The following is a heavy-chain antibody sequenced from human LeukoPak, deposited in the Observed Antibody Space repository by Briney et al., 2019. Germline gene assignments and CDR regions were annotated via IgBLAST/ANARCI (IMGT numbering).Heavy chain of an antibody. CDR2: IISILGIA. CDR3: ARVRGSCCIDY. D-gene: IGHD2-15*01. J-gene: IGHJ4*02. CDR1: GGTFSSYA. Sequence: ASVKVSCKASGGTFSSYAINWVRQAPGQGLEWMGRIISILGIANYAQKFQGRVTITADKSTSTAYMELSSLRSEDTAVYYCARVRGSCCIDYWGQGTLVTVSS. V-gene: IGHV1-69*04.